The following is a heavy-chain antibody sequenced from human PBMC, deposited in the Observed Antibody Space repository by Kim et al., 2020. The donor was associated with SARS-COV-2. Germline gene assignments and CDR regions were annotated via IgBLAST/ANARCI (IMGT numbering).Heavy chain of an antibody. CDR3: AVIAEAGKGGRPSAFFDY. V-gene: IGHV1-2*06. D-gene: IGHD6-13*01. CDR1: GYTFTGYY. CDR2: INPNSGGT. Sequence: ASVKVSCKASGYTFTGYYMHWVRQAPGQGLEWMGRINPNSGGTNYAQKFQGRVTMTRDTSISTAYMELSRLRSDDTAVYYCAVIAEAGKGGRPSAFFDYWGQGTLVTVSS. J-gene: IGHJ4*02.